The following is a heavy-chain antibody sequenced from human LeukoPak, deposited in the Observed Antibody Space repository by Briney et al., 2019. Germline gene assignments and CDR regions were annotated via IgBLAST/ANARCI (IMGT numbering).Heavy chain of an antibody. V-gene: IGHV5-51*01. CDR2: IYPGDSDT. J-gene: IGHJ3*01. Sequence: GGSLQISCKGSGSRFTSYWIGWVRQMPGKGLEWMGIIYPGDSDTRYSPSFQGQVTISAYKSINTVYLQWSSLKSSGTAMYYCAGGYRGTFDVWGQGTMVTVSS. D-gene: IGHD5-12*01. CDR3: AGGYRGTFDV. CDR1: GSRFTSYW.